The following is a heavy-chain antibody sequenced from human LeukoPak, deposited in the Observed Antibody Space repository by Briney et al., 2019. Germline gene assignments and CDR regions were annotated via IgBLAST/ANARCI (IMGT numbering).Heavy chain of an antibody. CDR3: ARGRWYYGSGRTWFDP. V-gene: IGHV4-34*01. CDR1: GGSFSGYY. J-gene: IGHJ5*02. D-gene: IGHD3-10*01. Sequence: SETLSLTCAVYGGSFSGYYWSWIRQPPGKGLEWIGEINHSGCTNYNPSLKSRVTISVDTSKNQFSLKLSSVTAADTAVYYCARGRWYYGSGRTWFDPWGQGTLVTVSS. CDR2: INHSGCT.